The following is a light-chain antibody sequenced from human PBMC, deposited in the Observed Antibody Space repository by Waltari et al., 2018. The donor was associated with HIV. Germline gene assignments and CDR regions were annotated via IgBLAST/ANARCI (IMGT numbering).Light chain of an antibody. CDR1: SSNLGNNY. Sequence: QSVLTQPPSVSAAPGQKVTISCSGRSSNLGNNYVSWYQQLPGTAPKLLIYDNNKRPSGIPDRCSGSKSGTSATLGITGLQTGDEADYYCGTWDSSLSAAVFGGGTQLTVL. CDR3: GTWDSSLSAAV. V-gene: IGLV1-51*01. CDR2: DNN. J-gene: IGLJ7*01.